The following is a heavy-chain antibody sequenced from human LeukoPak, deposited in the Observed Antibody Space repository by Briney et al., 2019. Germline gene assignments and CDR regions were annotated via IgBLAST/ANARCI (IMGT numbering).Heavy chain of an antibody. Sequence: SETLSLTCTVSGGSISSGGYYWSWIRQHPGKGLEWIGYIYYSGSTYYDPSLKSRVTISVDTSKNQFSLKLSSVTAADTAVYYCAKQQPRGFDPWGQGTLVTVSS. CDR1: GGSISSGGYY. CDR3: AKQQPRGFDP. J-gene: IGHJ5*02. V-gene: IGHV4-31*03. D-gene: IGHD1-1*01. CDR2: IYYSGST.